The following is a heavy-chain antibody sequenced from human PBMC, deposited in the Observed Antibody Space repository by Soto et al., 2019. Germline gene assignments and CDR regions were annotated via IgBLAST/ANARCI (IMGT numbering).Heavy chain of an antibody. V-gene: IGHV1-69*13. CDR1: GGTFSSYG. CDR2: IIPIFGTA. J-gene: IGHJ6*02. CDR3: ATYSYYYVSSGPKPTYGMDV. Sequence: SVKVSCKASGGTFSSYGSSWVRQAPGQGLEWMGGIIPIFGTANYAQKFQGRVTITADESTSTAYMELSSLRSEDTAVYYCATYSYYYVSSGPKPTYGMDVWG. D-gene: IGHD3-22*01.